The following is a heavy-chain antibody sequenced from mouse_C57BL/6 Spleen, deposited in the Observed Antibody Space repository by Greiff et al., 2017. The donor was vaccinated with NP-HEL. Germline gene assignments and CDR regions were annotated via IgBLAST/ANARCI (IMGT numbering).Heavy chain of an antibody. D-gene: IGHD4-1*02. CDR2: ISSGSSTI. CDR3: ARPTPYYFDY. CDR1: GFTFSDYG. Sequence: EVQLQESGGGLVKPGGSLKLSCAASGFTFSDYGMHWVRQAPEKGLEWVAYISSGSSTIYYADTVKGRFTISRDNAKNTLFLQMTSLRSEDTAMYYCARPTPYYFDYWGQGTTLTVSS. V-gene: IGHV5-17*01. J-gene: IGHJ2*01.